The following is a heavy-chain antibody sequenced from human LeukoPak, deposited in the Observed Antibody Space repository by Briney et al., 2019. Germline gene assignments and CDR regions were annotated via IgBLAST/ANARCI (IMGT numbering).Heavy chain of an antibody. CDR2: IYSGVRT. J-gene: IGHJ4*02. CDR3: ARDGEYSYGYGFDY. Sequence: GSLRLSCAASGFSANNLYIGWVRQAPGKGLEWVSVIYSGVRTYYADSLKGRFTISRDTSKNTVYLQMNSLRPEATAVYYRARDGEYSYGYGFDYWGQGTLVTVSS. CDR1: GFSANNLY. V-gene: IGHV3-66*01. D-gene: IGHD5-18*01.